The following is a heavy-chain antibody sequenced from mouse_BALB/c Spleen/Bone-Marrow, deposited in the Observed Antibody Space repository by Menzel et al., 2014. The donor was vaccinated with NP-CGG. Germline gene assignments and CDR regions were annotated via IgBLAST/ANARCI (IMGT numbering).Heavy chain of an antibody. D-gene: IGHD2-14*01. CDR2: INPSTGYT. CDR3: ARDYRYDGFAY. V-gene: IGHV1-7*01. CDR1: GYTFTSYW. Sequence: QVQLNQSGAELAKPGASVKMSCKASGYTFTSYWMHWVKQRPGQGLEWIGYINPSTGYTEYNQKFKDKATLTADKSSSTAYMQLSSLTSEDSAVYYCARDYRYDGFAYWGQGTLVTVSA. J-gene: IGHJ3*01.